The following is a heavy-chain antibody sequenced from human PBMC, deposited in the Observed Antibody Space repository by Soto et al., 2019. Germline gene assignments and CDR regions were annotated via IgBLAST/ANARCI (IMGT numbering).Heavy chain of an antibody. J-gene: IGHJ4*02. CDR1: GFAFSRDG. CDR2: ISFDGSDK. D-gene: IGHD3-9*01. V-gene: IGHV3-30*18. Sequence: QVQLVESGGGVVQPGKSLRLSCAAAGFAFSRDGMHWVRQAPGKGLEWVAVISFDGSDKYYADSVKGRFTISRDNPKNTVDLPTNSLRPEDAALYYCAQPMGADIPFDSWGQGTLVTVSS. CDR3: AQPMGADIPFDS.